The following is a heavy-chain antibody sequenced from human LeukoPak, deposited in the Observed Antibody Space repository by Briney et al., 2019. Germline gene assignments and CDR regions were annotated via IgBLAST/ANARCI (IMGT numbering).Heavy chain of an antibody. V-gene: IGHV1-2*02. CDR3: ARALRTLGYCSSTSCTPSLGY. CDR1: GYTFTIYG. Sequence: ASVKVSCKPSGYTFTIYGISWVRQAPGQGLEWMGWINPNSGGTNYAQKFQGRVTMTRDTSISTAYMELSRLRSDDTAVYYCARALRTLGYCSSTSCTPSLGYWGQGTLVTVSS. D-gene: IGHD2-2*01. J-gene: IGHJ4*02. CDR2: INPNSGGT.